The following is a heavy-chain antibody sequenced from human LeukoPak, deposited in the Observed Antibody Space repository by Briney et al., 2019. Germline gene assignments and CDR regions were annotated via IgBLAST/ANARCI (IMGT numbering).Heavy chain of an antibody. J-gene: IGHJ4*02. Sequence: ASVKVSCKASGGTFSSYAISWVRQAPGQGLEWMGRIIPILGIANYAQKFQGRVTITADKSTSTAYMELSSLRSEDTAVYYCARDRRYYYDSSGYHSNWGQGTLVTVSS. CDR2: IIPILGIA. V-gene: IGHV1-69*04. CDR3: ARDRRYYYDSSGYHSN. D-gene: IGHD3-22*01. CDR1: GGTFSSYA.